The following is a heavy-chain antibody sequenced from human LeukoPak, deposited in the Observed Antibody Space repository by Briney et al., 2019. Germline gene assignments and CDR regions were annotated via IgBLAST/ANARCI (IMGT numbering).Heavy chain of an antibody. Sequence: SETLSLTCTVSGGSISSSSYYWGWIRQPPGKGLEWIGSIYYSGSTYYNPSLKSRVTISVDTSKNQFTLKLSSVTAADTAVYYCARLVAGWELLLYYFDYWGQGTLVTVSS. D-gene: IGHD1-26*01. CDR2: IYYSGST. CDR3: ARLVAGWELLLYYFDY. J-gene: IGHJ4*02. CDR1: GGSISSSSYY. V-gene: IGHV4-39*01.